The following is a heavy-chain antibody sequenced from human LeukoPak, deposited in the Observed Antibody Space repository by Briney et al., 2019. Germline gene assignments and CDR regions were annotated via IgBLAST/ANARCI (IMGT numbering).Heavy chain of an antibody. CDR3: ARGKGYYDSSGYYY. CDR2: ISYDGSNK. V-gene: IGHV3-30*04. D-gene: IGHD3-22*01. J-gene: IGHJ4*02. CDR1: GFTFSSYA. Sequence: PGGSLRLSCAASGFTFSSYAMHWVRQAPGKGLEWVAVISYDGSNKYYADSVKGRFTISRDNSKNTLYLQMNSLRAEDTAVYYCARGKGYYDSSGYYYWGQGTLVTVSS.